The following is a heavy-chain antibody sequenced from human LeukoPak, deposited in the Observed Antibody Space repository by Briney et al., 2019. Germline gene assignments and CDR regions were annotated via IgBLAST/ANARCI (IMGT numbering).Heavy chain of an antibody. V-gene: IGHV4-39*07. CDR3: ARTDDYGDSEYYFDY. D-gene: IGHD4-17*01. J-gene: IGHJ4*02. CDR2: IYHSGST. Sequence: PSETLSLTCTVSGGSISSSSYYWGWIRQPPGKGLEWIGSIYHSGSTYYNPSLKSRVTISVDTSNNQFSLKLSSVTAADTAVYYCARTDDYGDSEYYFDYWGQGTLVTVSS. CDR1: GGSISSSSYY.